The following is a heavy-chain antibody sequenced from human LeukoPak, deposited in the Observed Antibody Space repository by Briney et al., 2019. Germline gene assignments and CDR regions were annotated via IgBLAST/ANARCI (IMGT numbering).Heavy chain of an antibody. CDR3: ARGYQLLFFSLDAFDI. Sequence: PSETLSLTCTVSGGSISSGSYYWSWIRQPAGKGLEWIGRIYTSGSTNYNPSLKSRVTISVDTSKNQFSLKLSSVTAADTAVYYCARGYQLLFFSLDAFDIWGQGTMVTVSS. D-gene: IGHD2-2*01. V-gene: IGHV4-61*02. J-gene: IGHJ3*02. CDR2: IYTSGST. CDR1: GGSISSGSYY.